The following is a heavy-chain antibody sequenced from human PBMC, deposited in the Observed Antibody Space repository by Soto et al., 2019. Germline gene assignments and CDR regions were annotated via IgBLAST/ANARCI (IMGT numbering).Heavy chain of an antibody. D-gene: IGHD6-6*01. V-gene: IGHV3-53*01. Sequence: XECLALTCAASGFTVSSNERSWVRQAPGKGLEWVSVIYSGGSTYYADSVKGRFTISRDNSKNTLYLQMNSLRAEDTAVYYCAVSSMADRPAYYGMDVSAQGTAVPVSS. CDR2: IYSGGST. J-gene: IGHJ6*02. CDR1: GFTVSSNE. CDR3: AVSSMADRPAYYGMDV.